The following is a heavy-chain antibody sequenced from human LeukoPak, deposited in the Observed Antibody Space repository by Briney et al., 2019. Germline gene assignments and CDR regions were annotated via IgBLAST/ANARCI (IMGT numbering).Heavy chain of an antibody. CDR1: GFTFGSYE. CDR2: IGTITSAT. V-gene: IGHV3-48*01. D-gene: IGHD3-22*01. J-gene: IGHJ6*03. Sequence: GGSLRLSCAASGFTFGSYEVNWVRQAPGKGLEWVSYIGTITSATYYADSVKGRFTISRDNSKNTLYLQMNSLRAEDTAVYYCARVANYYDSSAYFYMDVWGRGTTVTVSS. CDR3: ARVANYYDSSAYFYMDV.